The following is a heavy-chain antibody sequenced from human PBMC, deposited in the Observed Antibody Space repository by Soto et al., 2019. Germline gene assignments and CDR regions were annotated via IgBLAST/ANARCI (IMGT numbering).Heavy chain of an antibody. CDR1: GFTFTTYA. CDR2: MSVSGSDA. Sequence: GGSLRLSCVASGFTFTTYAMNWVRQAPGKGLEWVSGMSVSGSDAYYADSVRGRFAISRDNSKNTLYLQMNSLRAEDTALYYCAKMRGDCPSKACSAFEYWGQGILVTVSS. V-gene: IGHV3-23*01. CDR3: AKMRGDCPSKACSAFEY. J-gene: IGHJ4*02. D-gene: IGHD2-2*01.